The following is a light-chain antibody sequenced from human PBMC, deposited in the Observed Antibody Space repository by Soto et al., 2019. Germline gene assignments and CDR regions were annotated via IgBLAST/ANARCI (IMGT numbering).Light chain of an antibody. J-gene: IGKJ1*01. CDR1: QTISSW. V-gene: IGKV1-5*03. CDR3: QQYDSFSPWP. CDR2: KAS. Sequence: DIQMTQSPSTLSGSVGDRVTITCRASQTISSWLAWYQQKPGKAPKLLIYKASTLKSGVPSRFSGSGSGTEFTLTISSLQPDDFATYYCQQYDSFSPWPFGQGTKGDIK.